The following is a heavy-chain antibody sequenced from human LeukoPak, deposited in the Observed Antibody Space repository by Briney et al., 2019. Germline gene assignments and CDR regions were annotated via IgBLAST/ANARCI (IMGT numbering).Heavy chain of an antibody. J-gene: IGHJ5*02. Sequence: ASVKVSCKASGYTLTDYAISWVRQAPGQGLEWMGWISVYNGNTNYAEKVQGRVTMTTDTSTNTAYMELRSLRSDDTAVYYCARDYCTNSLCYNNWFDPWGQGTLVTVSS. V-gene: IGHV1-18*01. CDR1: GYTLTDYA. D-gene: IGHD2-8*01. CDR3: ARDYCTNSLCYNNWFDP. CDR2: ISVYNGNT.